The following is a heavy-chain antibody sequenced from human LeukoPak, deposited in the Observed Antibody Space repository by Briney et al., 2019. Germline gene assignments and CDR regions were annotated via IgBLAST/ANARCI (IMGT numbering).Heavy chain of an antibody. CDR2: IGGGGPTT. CDR3: ARRITMIAIDAFDI. J-gene: IGHJ3*02. Sequence: PGGSLRLSCAASGFTFSTYAMNWVRQAPAKGLEWVSTIGGGGPTTDYADSVKDRFTISRDNSKNTLYLQMNSLRAEDTAVYYCARRITMIAIDAFDIWGQGTMVTVSS. CDR1: GFTFSTYA. D-gene: IGHD3-22*01. V-gene: IGHV3-23*01.